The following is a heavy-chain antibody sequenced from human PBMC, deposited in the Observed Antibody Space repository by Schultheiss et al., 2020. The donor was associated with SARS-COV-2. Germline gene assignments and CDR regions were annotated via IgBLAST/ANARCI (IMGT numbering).Heavy chain of an antibody. V-gene: IGHV4-4*07. CDR1: GGSFSGYY. J-gene: IGHJ5*02. CDR3: ARDGSRWFDP. Sequence: SETLSLTCAVYGGSFSGYYWSWIRQPPGKGLEWIGRIYTSGSTNYNPSLKSRVTMSVDTSKNQFSLKLSSVTAADTAVYYCARDGSRWFDPWGQGTLVTVSS. CDR2: IYTSGST.